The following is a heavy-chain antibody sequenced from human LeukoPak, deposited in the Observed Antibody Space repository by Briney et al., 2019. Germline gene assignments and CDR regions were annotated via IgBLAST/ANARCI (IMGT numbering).Heavy chain of an antibody. CDR1: RYTFTDYY. Sequence: ASVKLSCKASRYTFTDYYFHWVRQAPGQGLEWMGWNNPNTGGTNYAQKFQGRVTMTRDTSISTAYMELSSLTSDDTAVYYCARNRYGYNFGYWAQGTLVTVSS. CDR3: ARNRYGYNFGY. CDR2: NNPNTGGT. J-gene: IGHJ4*02. V-gene: IGHV1-2*02. D-gene: IGHD5-24*01.